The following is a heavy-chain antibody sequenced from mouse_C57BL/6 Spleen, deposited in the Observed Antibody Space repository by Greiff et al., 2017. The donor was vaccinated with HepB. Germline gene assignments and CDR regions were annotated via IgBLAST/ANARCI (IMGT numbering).Heavy chain of an antibody. CDR2: INPSTGGT. V-gene: IGHV1-42*01. CDR1: GYSFTGYY. Sequence: EVQLQQSGPELVKPGASVKISCKASGYSFTGYYMNWVKQSPEKSLEWIGEINPSTGGTTYNQKFKAKATLTVDKSSSTAYMQLKSLTSEDSAVYYCARMVTTRYFDVWGTGTTVTVSS. CDR3: ARMVTTRYFDV. D-gene: IGHD2-2*01. J-gene: IGHJ1*03.